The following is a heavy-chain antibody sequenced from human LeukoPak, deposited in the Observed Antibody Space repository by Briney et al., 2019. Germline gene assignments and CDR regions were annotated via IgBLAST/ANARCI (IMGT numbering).Heavy chain of an antibody. D-gene: IGHD2-15*01. CDR2: ISETGDTA. Sequence: GGSLRLSCAASGFTFSNYAMNWVRQAPGKGLEWVSSISETGDTADYADSVKGRFTISRDNSKNTLYLQMNSLRAEDTAVYYCAKRGYCRGGTCFSHDAFDIWGQGTMVTVSS. J-gene: IGHJ3*02. CDR1: GFTFSNYA. CDR3: AKRGYCRGGTCFSHDAFDI. V-gene: IGHV3-23*01.